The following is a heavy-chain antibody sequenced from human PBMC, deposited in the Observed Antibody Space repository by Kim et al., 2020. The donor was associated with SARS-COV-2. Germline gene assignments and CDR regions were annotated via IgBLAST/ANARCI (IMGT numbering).Heavy chain of an antibody. CDR1: GFTFSSYA. V-gene: IGHV3-23*01. Sequence: GGSLRLSCAASGFTFSSYAMSWVRQAPGKGLEWVSAISGSGGSRYYADSVKGRFTISRDNSKNTLYLQMNSLRAEDTAVYYCAKDVYSGSYGYWGQGTLVTVSS. D-gene: IGHD1-26*01. J-gene: IGHJ4*02. CDR3: AKDVYSGSYGY. CDR2: ISGSGGSR.